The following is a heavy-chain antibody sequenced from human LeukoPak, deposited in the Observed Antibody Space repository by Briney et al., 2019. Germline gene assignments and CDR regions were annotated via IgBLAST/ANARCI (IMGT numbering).Heavy chain of an antibody. V-gene: IGHV3-23*01. D-gene: IGHD2-2*01. CDR2: VSGSGGST. CDR1: GFTFSSYA. CDR3: AKGPVVPVATYFFDY. Sequence: GSLLLSCAASGFTFSSYAMSWVRQAPGKGLEWVSAVSGSGGSTFYADSVKGRFSISRDNSKNTLYVQMNSLRAEDTAVYYCAKGPVVPVATYFFDYWGQGTLVIVSS. J-gene: IGHJ4*02.